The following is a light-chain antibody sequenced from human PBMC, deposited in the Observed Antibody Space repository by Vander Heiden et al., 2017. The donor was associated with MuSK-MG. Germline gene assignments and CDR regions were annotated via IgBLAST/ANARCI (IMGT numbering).Light chain of an antibody. CDR3: QQSYSTPYT. CDR2: AAS. Sequence: DVPMTQFPSSLAASVGDRVTITGRASQSISSYLKWYQQKPGKAPKLLIYAASSLQSGVPSRFSGSGSGTDFTLTISSLQPEDFATYYCQQSYSTPYTFGPGTKLEIK. CDR1: QSISSY. J-gene: IGKJ2*01. V-gene: IGKV1-39*01.